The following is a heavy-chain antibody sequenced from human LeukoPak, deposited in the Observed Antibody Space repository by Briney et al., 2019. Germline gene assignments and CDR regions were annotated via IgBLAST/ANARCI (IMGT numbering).Heavy chain of an antibody. J-gene: IGHJ5*02. CDR3: AGRYSDSSRNYPFDP. CDR1: GFTFSSYW. D-gene: IGHD3-22*01. CDR2: IKSDGSGT. V-gene: IGHV3-74*01. Sequence: PGGSLRLSCAASGFTFSSYWMHWVRQAPGKGLVWVSRIKSDGSGTSYADSVKGRFTISRDNAKNTLYLQMNSLRAEDTAGYYCAGRYSDSSRNYPFDPCGEGTLVTVSP.